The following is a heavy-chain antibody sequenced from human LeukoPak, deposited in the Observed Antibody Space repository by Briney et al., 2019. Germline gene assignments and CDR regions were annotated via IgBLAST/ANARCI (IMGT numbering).Heavy chain of an antibody. CDR3: ARGRIAARRYYGMDV. J-gene: IGHJ6*02. CDR1: GGSFSGYY. CDR2: INHSGST. Sequence: SETLSLTCAVYGGSFSGYYWSWTRQPPGKGLEWIGEINHSGSTNYNPSLKSRVTISVDTSKNQFSLKLSSVTAADTAVYYCARGRIAARRYYGMDVWGQGTTVTVSS. D-gene: IGHD6-6*01. V-gene: IGHV4-34*01.